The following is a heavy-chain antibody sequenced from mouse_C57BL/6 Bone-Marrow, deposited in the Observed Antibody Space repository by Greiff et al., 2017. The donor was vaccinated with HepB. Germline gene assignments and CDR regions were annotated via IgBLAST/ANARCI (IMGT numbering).Heavy chain of an antibody. CDR3: ARDHYSNRFAY. D-gene: IGHD2-5*01. CDR2: ISYDGSN. J-gene: IGHJ3*01. V-gene: IGHV3-6*01. CDR1: GYSITSGYY. Sequence: ESGPGLVKPSQSLSLTCSVTGYSITSGYYWNWIRQFPGNKLEWMGYISYDGSNNYNPSLKNRISITRDTSKNQFFLKLNSVTTEDTATYYCARDHYSNRFAYWGQGTLVTVSA.